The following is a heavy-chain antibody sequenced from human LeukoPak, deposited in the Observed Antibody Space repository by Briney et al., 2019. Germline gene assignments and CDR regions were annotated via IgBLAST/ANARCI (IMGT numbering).Heavy chain of an antibody. CDR3: ARVLRYSSSWYPFDY. D-gene: IGHD6-13*01. J-gene: IGHJ4*02. CDR2: INHSGGT. V-gene: IGHV4-34*01. CDR1: GGSFSDYY. Sequence: SETLSLTCAVYGGSFSDYYWNWIRQPPGKGLEWIGEINHSGGTNYNPSLKSRVTISVDTSKNQFSLKLSSVTAANTAVYYCARVLRYSSSWYPFDYWGQGTLVTVSS.